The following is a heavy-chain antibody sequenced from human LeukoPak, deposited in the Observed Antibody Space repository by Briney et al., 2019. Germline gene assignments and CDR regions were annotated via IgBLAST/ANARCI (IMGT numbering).Heavy chain of an antibody. CDR1: GFTFSTYA. CDR3: ARDQGYCTTTSCYSIGGYFDY. CDR2: ISYDGSNR. J-gene: IGHJ4*02. Sequence: GGSLRLSCAASGFTFSTYAMHWVRQAPGKWLEWVAVISYDGSNRYADYVKGRFTISRDSSRHTVYLQMKSLRDEDTAVYYCARDQGYCTTTSCYSIGGYFDYWGQGTLVTVSS. V-gene: IGHV3-30-3*01. D-gene: IGHD2-2*01.